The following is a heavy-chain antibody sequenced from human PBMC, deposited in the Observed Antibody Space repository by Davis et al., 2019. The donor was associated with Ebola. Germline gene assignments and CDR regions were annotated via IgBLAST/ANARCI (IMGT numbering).Heavy chain of an antibody. CDR2: ISGSGGST. CDR1: GFTFSSYA. Sequence: PGRSLRPSCPASGFTFSSYAMSWVRQAPGKGLEWVSAISGSGGSTYYADSVKGRFTNSRDNSKNTLYLQMNSLRAEDTAVYDCAKDLRAMVRGVISAYWGQGTLVTVSS. V-gene: IGHV3-23*01. D-gene: IGHD3-10*01. CDR3: AKDLRAMVRGVISAY. J-gene: IGHJ4*02.